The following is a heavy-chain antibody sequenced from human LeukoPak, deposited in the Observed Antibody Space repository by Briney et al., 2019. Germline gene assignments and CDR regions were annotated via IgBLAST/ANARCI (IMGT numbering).Heavy chain of an antibody. Sequence: GGSLRLSCAASGLTFSSYWMSWVRQAPGKGLEWVANIKQDGSEKYYVDSVKGRFTISRDNAKNSLYLQMNSLRAEDTAVYYCARVGSSSPSLFYYYGMDVWGQGTTVTVSS. CDR3: ARVGSSSPSLFYYYGMDV. CDR2: IKQDGSEK. J-gene: IGHJ6*02. CDR1: GLTFSSYW. D-gene: IGHD6-6*01. V-gene: IGHV3-7*04.